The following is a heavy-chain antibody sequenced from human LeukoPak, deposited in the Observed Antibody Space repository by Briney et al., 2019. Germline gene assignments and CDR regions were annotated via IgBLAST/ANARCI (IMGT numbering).Heavy chain of an antibody. CDR3: ARARWYSSDY. D-gene: IGHD5-24*01. Sequence: GGSLRLSCAVSGFTFSGHWMFWVRQAPGKGVVWVSSTNSDGSSTGYTDSVKGRFTVSRDNAKNTLYLQMNSLRAEDTAVYYCARARWYSSDYWGQGTLVTVSS. V-gene: IGHV3-74*01. CDR1: GFTFSGHW. CDR2: TNSDGSST. J-gene: IGHJ4*02.